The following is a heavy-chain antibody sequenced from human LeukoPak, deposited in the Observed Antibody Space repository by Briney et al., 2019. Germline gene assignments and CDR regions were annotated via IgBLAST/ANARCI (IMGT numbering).Heavy chain of an antibody. D-gene: IGHD3-10*01. CDR1: GGSISSGGYS. Sequence: SQTLSLTCAVSGGSISSGGYSWSWIRQPPGKGLEWIGYIYHSGSTYYNPSLKSRVTISVDRSKNQFSLKLSSVTAADTAVYYCVRGGQVLLWFGEFVHWGQGTLVTVSS. J-gene: IGHJ4*02. V-gene: IGHV4-30-2*01. CDR2: IYHSGST. CDR3: VRGGQVLLWFGEFVH.